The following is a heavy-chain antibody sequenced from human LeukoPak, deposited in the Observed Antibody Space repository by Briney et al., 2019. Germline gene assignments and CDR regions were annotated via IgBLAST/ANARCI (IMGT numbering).Heavy chain of an antibody. D-gene: IGHD4-11*01. V-gene: IGHV3-15*01. CDR3: TTTTPIDY. CDR1: GFTFSDYY. Sequence: PGGSLRLSCAASGFTFSDYYMSWIRQAPGKGLEWVGHIKSKTDGGTTDYAAPVKGRFTISRDDSKNTLYLQMNSLKTEDTAVYYCTTTTPIDYWGQGTLVTVSS. CDR2: IKSKTDGGTT. J-gene: IGHJ4*02.